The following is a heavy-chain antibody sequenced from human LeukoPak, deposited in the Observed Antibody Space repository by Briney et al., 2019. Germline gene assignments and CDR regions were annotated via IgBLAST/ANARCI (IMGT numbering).Heavy chain of an antibody. CDR1: GGSFSGYY. J-gene: IGHJ6*03. V-gene: IGHV4-34*01. CDR3: ARCPSYYDSSGYNYYYYMDV. Sequence: PSETLSLTYAVYGGSFSGYYWSWIRQPPGKGLEWIGSIYYSGSTYYNPSLKSRVTVSVDTSKNQFSLKLSSVTAADTAVYYCARCPSYYDSSGYNYYYYMDVWGKGTTVTVSS. CDR2: IYYSGST. D-gene: IGHD3-22*01.